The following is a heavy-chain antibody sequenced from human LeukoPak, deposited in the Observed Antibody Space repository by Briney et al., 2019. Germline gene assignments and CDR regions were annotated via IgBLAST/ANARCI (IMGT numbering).Heavy chain of an antibody. CDR2: ISAYNGNT. Sequence: ASVKVSCKASGYTFTSYGISWVRQAPGQGLEWMGWISAYNGNTNYAQKLQGRVTMTTDTSTSTAYMELRSLRSDDTAVYYCARGPVGSGSYPYYYYGMDVWGQGTTVTVSS. CDR3: ARGPVGSGSYPYYYYGMDV. D-gene: IGHD3-10*01. V-gene: IGHV1-18*01. CDR1: GYTFTSYG. J-gene: IGHJ6*02.